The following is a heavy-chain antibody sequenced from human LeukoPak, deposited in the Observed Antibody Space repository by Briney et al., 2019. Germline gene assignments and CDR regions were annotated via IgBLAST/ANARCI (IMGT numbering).Heavy chain of an antibody. CDR3: AGVFYYYGSGSYYSH. CDR1: GGSISSYY. D-gene: IGHD3-10*01. CDR2: IYTSGST. V-gene: IGHV4-4*07. J-gene: IGHJ4*02. Sequence: KPSETLSLTCTVSGGSISSYYWSWIRQPAGKGLEWIGRIYTSGSTNYNPSLKSRVTMSVDTSKNQFSLKLSSVTAADTAVYYCAGVFYYYGSGSYYSHWGQGTLVTVSS.